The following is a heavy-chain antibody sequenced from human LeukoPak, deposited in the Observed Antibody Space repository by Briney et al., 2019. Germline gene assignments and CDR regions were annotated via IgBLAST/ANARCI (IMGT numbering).Heavy chain of an antibody. CDR3: ARVRGGYYMDV. V-gene: IGHV3-7*01. D-gene: IGHD2-15*01. Sequence: GGSLRLSCAASGFTFSGYWMSWVRQAPGKGLEWVANIKQDGSEKDYVDSVKGRFTISRDNAKNSLHLQMNSLRAEDTAVYYCARVRGGYYMDVWGKGTTVTVSS. J-gene: IGHJ6*03. CDR1: GFTFSGYW. CDR2: IKQDGSEK.